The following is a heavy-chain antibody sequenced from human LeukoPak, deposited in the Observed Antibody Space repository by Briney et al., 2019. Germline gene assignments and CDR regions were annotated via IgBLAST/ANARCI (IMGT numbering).Heavy chain of an antibody. Sequence: GGSLRLSCAASGFTFSRYSLNWVRQAPGKGLEWVSSISGTSSSTYIHYADSVKGRFTISRDNAKNSLYLQMNSLRVEDTAVYYCARDRNSVYYGSGYNYWGQGTLVTVSS. CDR3: ARDRNSVYYGSGYNY. D-gene: IGHD3-10*01. J-gene: IGHJ4*02. CDR2: ISGTSSSTYI. V-gene: IGHV3-21*01. CDR1: GFTFSRYS.